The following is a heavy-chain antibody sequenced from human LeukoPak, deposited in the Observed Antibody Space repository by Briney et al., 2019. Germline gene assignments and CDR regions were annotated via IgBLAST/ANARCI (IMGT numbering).Heavy chain of an antibody. CDR1: GFTFSSYW. D-gene: IGHD3-3*01. V-gene: IGHV3-7*01. CDR3: ARDQSYDFWSGYYRYYGMDV. CDR2: IKQDGSEK. Sequence: GGSLRLSCAASGFTFSSYWMSWVRQAPGKGLEWVANIKQDGSEKYYVDSVKGRFTISRDNAKNSLYLQMNSLRAEDTAVYYCARDQSYDFWSGYYRYYGMDVWGQGTTVTVSS. J-gene: IGHJ6*02.